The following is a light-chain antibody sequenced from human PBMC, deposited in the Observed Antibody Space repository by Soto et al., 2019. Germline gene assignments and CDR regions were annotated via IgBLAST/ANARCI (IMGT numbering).Light chain of an antibody. CDR2: DAS. CDR3: QRFRSSPPMYT. CDR1: HNFSNY. J-gene: IGKJ2*01. Sequence: EIVLTQSPATLSLSPGERATLSCTASHNFSNYLAWYQQKPGQTPRLLIYDASSRATGIPDRFSGSGSGTDFTLTISRLEPEDFAVYYCQRFRSSPPMYTFGQGTKLEIK. V-gene: IGKV3-20*01.